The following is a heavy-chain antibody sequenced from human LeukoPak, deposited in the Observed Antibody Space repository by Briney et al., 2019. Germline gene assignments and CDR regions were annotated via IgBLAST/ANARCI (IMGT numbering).Heavy chain of an antibody. D-gene: IGHD6-19*01. J-gene: IGHJ5*02. CDR1: GGSLSGYY. CDR3: ARGPRSSGWYNWFDP. CDR2: INHSGST. V-gene: IGHV4-34*01. Sequence: PSETLSLTCAVYGGSLSGYYWSWIRQPPGKGLEWIGEINHSGSTNYNPSLKSRVTISVDTSKNQFSLKLSSVTAADTAVYYCARGPRSSGWYNWFDPWGQGTLVTVSS.